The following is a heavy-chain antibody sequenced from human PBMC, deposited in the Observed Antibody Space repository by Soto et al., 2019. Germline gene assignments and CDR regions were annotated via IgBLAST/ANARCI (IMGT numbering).Heavy chain of an antibody. CDR2: INWNGDTT. CDR3: ASNRDDSTGYYDY. CDR1: GFTFDDFT. V-gene: IGHV3-20*01. J-gene: IGHJ4*02. D-gene: IGHD3-22*01. Sequence: EVHLVDSGGGVVRPGGSLRLSCSASGFTFDDFTMTWVRQVPGKGLEWVAIINWNGDTTSYADSVRGRFTISRDNAKNSLFLQMNTLRAEDTAFYHCASNRDDSTGYYDYWGQGTLVTVSS.